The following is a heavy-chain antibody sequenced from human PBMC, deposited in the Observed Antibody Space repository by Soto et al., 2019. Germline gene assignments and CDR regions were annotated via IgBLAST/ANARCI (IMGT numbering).Heavy chain of an antibody. V-gene: IGHV3-23*01. CDR2: ISGSGDST. D-gene: IGHD2-2*01. CDR1: GFTFSSYA. J-gene: IGHJ4*02. Sequence: GGSLRLSCAASGFTFSSYAMSWVRQAPGKGLEWVSAISGSGDSTYYADSVKGRFTISRDSSKNTLYLQMNSLRAEDTAVYYCAKDFLRGSGVAAVIQGLGYWGQGTLVTVSS. CDR3: AKDFLRGSGVAAVIQGLGY.